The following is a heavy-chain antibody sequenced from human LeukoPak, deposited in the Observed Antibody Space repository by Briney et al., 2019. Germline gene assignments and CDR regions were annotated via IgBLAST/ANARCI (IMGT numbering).Heavy chain of an antibody. CDR3: ARDRLVAVAGLYNWFDP. V-gene: IGHV1-18*01. Sequence: ASVKVSCKASGYTFTSYGISWVRQAPRQGLEWMGWISAYNGNTNCAQKLQGRVTMTTDTSTSTAYMELRSLRSDDTAVYYCARDRLVAVAGLYNWFDPWGQGTLVTVSS. CDR2: ISAYNGNT. J-gene: IGHJ5*02. D-gene: IGHD6-19*01. CDR1: GYTFTSYG.